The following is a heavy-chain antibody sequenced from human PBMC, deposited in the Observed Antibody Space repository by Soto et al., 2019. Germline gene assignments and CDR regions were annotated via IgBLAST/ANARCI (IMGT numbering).Heavy chain of an antibody. J-gene: IGHJ4*02. CDR2: ISGSGGST. CDR1: GFTFSSYA. D-gene: IGHD6-13*01. V-gene: IGHV3-23*01. CDR3: AKETDAQQLVTYYFDY. Sequence: GGSLRLSCAASGFTFSSYAMSWVRQAPGKGLEWVSAISGSGGSTYYADSVKGRFTISRDNSKNTLYLQMNSLRAEDTAVYYCAKETDAQQLVTYYFDYWGQGTLVTVSS.